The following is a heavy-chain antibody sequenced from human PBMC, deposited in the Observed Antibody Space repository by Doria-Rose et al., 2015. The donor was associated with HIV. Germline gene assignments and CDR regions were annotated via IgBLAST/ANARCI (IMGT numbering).Heavy chain of an antibody. V-gene: IGHV4-34*01. D-gene: IGHD1-1*01. Sequence: QVQLQQWDAGLVKPSETLSLTCAVFGGSFSGYYWSWIRQPPGKGLEWIGEINHRGSTNYKTSLKSRVTISLDTSKNLFTLKLSSVTAADTAVYYCARGLLRGGWSDVDYYYGMDVWGQGTTVTVSS. CDR3: ARGLLRGGWSDVDYYYGMDV. CDR2: INHRGST. CDR1: GGSFSGYY. J-gene: IGHJ6*02.